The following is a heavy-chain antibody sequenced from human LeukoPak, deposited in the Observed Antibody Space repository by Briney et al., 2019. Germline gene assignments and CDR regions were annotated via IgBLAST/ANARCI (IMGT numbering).Heavy chain of an antibody. CDR3: ARDRVGSSYGPESYYFDY. D-gene: IGHD5-18*01. J-gene: IGHJ4*02. CDR1: GYTFTSYY. V-gene: IGHV1-46*01. Sequence: GASVKVSCKASGYTFTSYYMHWVRQAPGQGLEWMGIINPSGGSTSYAQKFQGRVTMTRDTSTSTVYMELSSLRSEDTAVYYCARDRVGSSYGPESYYFDYWGQGTLVTVSS. CDR2: INPSGGST.